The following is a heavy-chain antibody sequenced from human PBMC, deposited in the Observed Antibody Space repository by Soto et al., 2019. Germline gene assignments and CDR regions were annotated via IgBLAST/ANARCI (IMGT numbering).Heavy chain of an antibody. CDR1: GFTFSQYA. J-gene: IGHJ5*02. CDR2: ILYDGTIE. CDR3: AREASVAALNWFDP. Sequence: GGSLRLSCAASGFTFSQYALNWVRQAPGKGLEWVAVILYDGTIEHYADSVKGRFTVSRDNSKNTVYLQMDSPTPEDTGVYYCAREASVAALNWFDPWGQGTLVTVSS. D-gene: IGHD6-6*01. V-gene: IGHV3-30-3*01.